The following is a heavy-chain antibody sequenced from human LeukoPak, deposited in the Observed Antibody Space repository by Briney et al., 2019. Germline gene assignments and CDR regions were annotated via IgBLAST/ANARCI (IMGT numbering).Heavy chain of an antibody. Sequence: ASVKVSCKASGYTFTGYYMHWVRQAPGQGLEWVGWINPNSGGTNYAQKFQGRVTMTRDTSISTAYMELSRLRSDDTAVYYCARGSSSLDAFDIWGQGTMVTVSS. CDR3: ARGSSSLDAFDI. V-gene: IGHV1-2*02. CDR2: INPNSGGT. D-gene: IGHD6-13*01. J-gene: IGHJ3*02. CDR1: GYTFTGYY.